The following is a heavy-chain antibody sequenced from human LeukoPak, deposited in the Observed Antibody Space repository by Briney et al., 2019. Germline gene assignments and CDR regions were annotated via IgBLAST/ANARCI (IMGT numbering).Heavy chain of an antibody. V-gene: IGHV1-18*01. CDR3: ARDGRREWELLGPYYFDY. D-gene: IGHD1-26*01. J-gene: IGHJ4*02. Sequence: ASVKVSCKASGYTFTGYGISWVRQAPGQGLEWMGWISAYNGNTNYAQKLQGRVTMTTDTSTSTAYMELRSLRSDDTAVYYCARDGRREWELLGPYYFDYWGQGTLVTVSS. CDR1: GYTFTGYG. CDR2: ISAYNGNT.